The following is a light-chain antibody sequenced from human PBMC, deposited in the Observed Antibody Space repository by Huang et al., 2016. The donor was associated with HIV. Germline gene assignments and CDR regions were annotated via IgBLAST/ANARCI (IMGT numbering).Light chain of an antibody. CDR3: QQLHTYPIT. CDR2: AAS. Sequence: QLTQSPSSLSASVGDTVIISCRASQDIGTYLAWYQQRTGRAHKLLISAASTLQTGVPSRFSGDSAGTYFTLFITNRQPEDFATYYCQQLHTYPITFGQGTRLDMK. CDR1: QDIGTY. V-gene: IGKV1-9*01. J-gene: IGKJ5*01.